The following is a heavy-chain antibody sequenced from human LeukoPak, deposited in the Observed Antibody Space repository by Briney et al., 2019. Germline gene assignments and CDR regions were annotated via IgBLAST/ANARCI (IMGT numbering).Heavy chain of an antibody. Sequence: ASVKVSCKVSGYTLTELSMHWVRQAPGKGLGWMGGFDPEDGETIYAQKFQGRVTMTEDTSTDTAYMELSSLRSEDTAVYYCATTRYCSSTSCYFYWFDPWGQGTLVTVSS. V-gene: IGHV1-24*01. CDR1: GYTLTELS. CDR3: ATTRYCSSTSCYFYWFDP. D-gene: IGHD2-2*01. CDR2: FDPEDGET. J-gene: IGHJ5*02.